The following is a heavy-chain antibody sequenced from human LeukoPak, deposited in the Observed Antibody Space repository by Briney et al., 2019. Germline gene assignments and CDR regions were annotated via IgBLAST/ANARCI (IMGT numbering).Heavy chain of an antibody. CDR3: ARDRSGSGSYSYDN. CDR1: GFSVSRNY. CDR2: IFSGGST. D-gene: IGHD3-10*01. V-gene: IGHV3-66*01. Sequence: GGSLRLSCAASGFSVSRNYMSWVRQAPGKGLEWVSVIFSGGSTYFADSVKGRFTTSRDNSKNTLYLQMNSLRAEDTAVYYCARDRSGSGSYSYDNWGQGTLVTVSS. J-gene: IGHJ4*02.